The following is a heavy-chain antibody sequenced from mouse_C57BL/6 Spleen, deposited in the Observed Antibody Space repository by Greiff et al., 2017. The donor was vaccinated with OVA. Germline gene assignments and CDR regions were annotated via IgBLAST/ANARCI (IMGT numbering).Heavy chain of an antibody. CDR1: GYTFTSYW. J-gene: IGHJ3*01. V-gene: IGHV1-50*01. Sequence: QVQLQQPGAELVKPGASVKLSCKASGYTFTSYWMQWVKQRPGQGLEWIGEIDPSDSYTNYNQKFKGKATLTVDTSSSTAYMQLSSLTSEDSAVYYCARCRDYDGGFAYWGQGTLVTVSA. D-gene: IGHD2-4*01. CDR2: IDPSDSYT. CDR3: ARCRDYDGGFAY.